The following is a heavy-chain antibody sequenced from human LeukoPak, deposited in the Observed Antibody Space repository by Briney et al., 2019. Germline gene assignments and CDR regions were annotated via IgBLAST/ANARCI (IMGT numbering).Heavy chain of an antibody. CDR3: ARVQLGYCSCGSCYPSLDY. D-gene: IGHD2-15*01. CDR1: GCSISSGGYS. Sequence: SSQTLSLTCAVSGCSISSGGYSWGWIRQPPGKGLEWIVYIYHSGSTYYNPSLKSRVTISVDRSKNQFSLKLSSVTAADTAVYYCARVQLGYCSCGSCYPSLDYWGQGTLVTVSS. V-gene: IGHV4-30-2*01. CDR2: IYHSGST. J-gene: IGHJ4*02.